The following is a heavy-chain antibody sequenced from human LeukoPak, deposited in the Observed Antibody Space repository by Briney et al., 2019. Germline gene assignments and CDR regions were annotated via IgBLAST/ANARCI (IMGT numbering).Heavy chain of an antibody. V-gene: IGHV3-20*04. D-gene: IGHD2-2*01. Sequence: PGGSLRLSCTAFGFAFDEHGMSWVRQVPGKGLEWVAGINLSGGSTGYADPLRGRFTISRDNAKNSLYLQMDSLRAEDTALYYCARAPITSPFYFDYWGQGTLVTVSS. J-gene: IGHJ4*02. CDR1: GFAFDEHG. CDR2: INLSGGST. CDR3: ARAPITSPFYFDY.